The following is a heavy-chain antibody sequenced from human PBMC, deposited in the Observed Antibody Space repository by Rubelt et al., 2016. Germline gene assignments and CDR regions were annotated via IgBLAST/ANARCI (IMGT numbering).Heavy chain of an antibody. CDR1: GFTFSSHG. CDR2: IWYDGSQK. D-gene: IGHD2-21*02. CDR3: ARVTASYLDL. Sequence: QVQLVESGGGVVQPGRSLRLSCAASGFTFSSHGIHWVRQAPGKGLEWVTVIWYDGSQKYYGDSVKGRFTISRDNSQNMVYRKMNRLRVEDTAVYYCARVTASYLDLWG. V-gene: IGHV3-33*01. J-gene: IGHJ2*01.